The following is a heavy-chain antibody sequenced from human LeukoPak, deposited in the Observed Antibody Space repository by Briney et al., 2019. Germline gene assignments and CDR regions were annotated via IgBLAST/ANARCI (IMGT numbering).Heavy chain of an antibody. V-gene: IGHV1-69*13. CDR2: IIPIFGTA. D-gene: IGHD2-2*01. J-gene: IGHJ4*02. CDR1: GGTFSSYA. CDR3: ARVMGNRYCSSTSCYPWFDY. Sequence: SVKISCKASGGTFSSYAISWVRRAPGQGLEWMGGIIPIFGTANYAQKFQGRVTITADESTSTAYMELSSLRSEDTAVYYCARVMGNRYCSSTSCYPWFDYWGQGTLVTVSS.